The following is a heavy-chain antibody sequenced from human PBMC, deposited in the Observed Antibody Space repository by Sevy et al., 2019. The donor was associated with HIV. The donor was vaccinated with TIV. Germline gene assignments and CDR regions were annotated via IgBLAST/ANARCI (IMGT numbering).Heavy chain of an antibody. D-gene: IGHD3-22*01. J-gene: IGHJ4*02. CDR1: GFSLSDYA. CDR3: ARTGPPGYYYDSSGSDY. V-gene: IGHV3-30-3*01. CDR2: ISFDGGNT. Sequence: GGSLRLSCVASGFSLSDYAMHWVRQGPDKGLAWVAVISFDGGNTYYSDAVEGRFTISRDNSKNTVFLQMNSLRAEDTAVYYCARTGPPGYYYDSSGSDYWGQGTLVTVSS.